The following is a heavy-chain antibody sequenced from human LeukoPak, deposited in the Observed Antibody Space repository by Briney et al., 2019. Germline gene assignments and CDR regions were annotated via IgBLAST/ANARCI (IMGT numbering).Heavy chain of an antibody. V-gene: IGHV3-74*01. J-gene: IGHJ4*02. CDR1: GFTFNTYW. Sequence: PGGPLRLSCAASGFTFNTYWMHWVRQAPGEGLVWVSRINTDGRTTSYADSVKGRFTISRDNAKNMLYLQMNSLRAEDTAMYYCARIEDRGAAFDSWGQGTLVTVSS. CDR2: INTDGRTT. CDR3: ARIEDRGAAFDS. D-gene: IGHD3-22*01.